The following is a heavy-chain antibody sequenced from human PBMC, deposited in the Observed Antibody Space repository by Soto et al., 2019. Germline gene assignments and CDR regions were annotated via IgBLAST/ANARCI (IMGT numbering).Heavy chain of an antibody. J-gene: IGHJ4*02. V-gene: IGHV5-51*01. CDR2: IYPGDSAT. Sequence: GESLKISCNGSGSSFTSYWIGWVRHMPGKGLEWIGIIYPGDSATRYSTSVQGPSTISADNSISTAYLQWSSLKASDTARYYCARDLYDSNENIVATIDYWGQGTLVTVSS. CDR1: GSSFTSYW. CDR3: ARDLYDSNENIVATIDY. D-gene: IGHD5-12*01.